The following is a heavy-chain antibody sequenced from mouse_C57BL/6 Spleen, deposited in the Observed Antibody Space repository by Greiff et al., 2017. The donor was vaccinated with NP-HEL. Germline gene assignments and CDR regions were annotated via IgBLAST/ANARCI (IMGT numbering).Heavy chain of an antibody. CDR2: IDPSDSYT. Sequence: QVQLQQPGAELVKPGASVKLSCKASGYTFTSYWMQWVKQRPGQGLEWIGEIDPSDSYTNYNQKFKGKATLTVDTSSSTAYMQLSSLTSEDSAVYYCARSTMVRGYYFDYWGQGTTLTVSS. J-gene: IGHJ2*01. CDR1: GYTFTSYW. D-gene: IGHD2-2*01. V-gene: IGHV1-50*01. CDR3: ARSTMVRGYYFDY.